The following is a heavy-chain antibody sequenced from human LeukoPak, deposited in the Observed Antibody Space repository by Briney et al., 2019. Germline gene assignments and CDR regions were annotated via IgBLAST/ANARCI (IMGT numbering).Heavy chain of an antibody. D-gene: IGHD3-10*01. J-gene: IGHJ4*02. V-gene: IGHV3-30*18. CDR1: AFTFSSYG. Sequence: GGSLRLSCAASAFTFSSYGMHWVRQAPGKGLEWVAFISYDGGKRFFGESVKGRFTIARDNSENTVSLQMNTLKTEDTAVYYCAKGLRWFGDFYFNFFDYWGQGILVTVSS. CDR3: AKGLRWFGDFYFNFFDY. CDR2: ISYDGGKR.